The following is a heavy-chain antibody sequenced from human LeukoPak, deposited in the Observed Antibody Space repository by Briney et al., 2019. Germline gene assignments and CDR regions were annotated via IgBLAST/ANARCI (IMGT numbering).Heavy chain of an antibody. J-gene: IGHJ4*02. CDR1: GYTXSSYG. V-gene: IGHV1-18*01. Sequence: GASVKVSCKASGYTXSSYGISWVRQAPGQGLEWLGYISAYNGNTNYAQKVQGRITMTTDTSTSTAYMEMRSLRSDDTAVYYCARDCSGSSCYWIHWGQGTLVTVSS. CDR3: ARDCSGSSCYWIH. CDR2: ISAYNGNT. D-gene: IGHD2-15*01.